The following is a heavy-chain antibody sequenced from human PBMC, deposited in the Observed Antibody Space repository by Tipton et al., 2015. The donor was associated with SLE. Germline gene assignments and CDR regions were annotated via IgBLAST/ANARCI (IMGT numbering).Heavy chain of an antibody. CDR1: GGSMSSGGYF. D-gene: IGHD1-1*01. CDR2: IYYSGNT. CDR3: ASDGVWNPI. J-gene: IGHJ3*02. V-gene: IGHV4-39*07. Sequence: TLSLTCTVSGGSMSSGGYFWGWIRQPPGKGLEWIGSIYYSGNTYYNPSLKSRVTISVDTSKNQFSLKLSSVTAADTAVYYCASDGVWNPIWGQGTMVTVSS.